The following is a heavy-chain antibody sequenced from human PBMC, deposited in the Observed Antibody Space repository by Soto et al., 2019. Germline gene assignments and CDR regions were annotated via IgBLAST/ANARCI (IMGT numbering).Heavy chain of an antibody. CDR1: GFHFSSSA. CDR3: AKGASYDTGY. J-gene: IGHJ4*02. D-gene: IGHD3-3*01. CDR2: ITVRGGKT. Sequence: ELQLLESGGGLVQPGGSLRLSCAASGFHFSSSAMAWVRQATGKGLEWVSGITVRGGKTYYADSVRGRFTISRDNSKNTLYLQMNSLTAEATDVYDCAKGASYDTGYWGQGTLVTVSS. V-gene: IGHV3-23*01.